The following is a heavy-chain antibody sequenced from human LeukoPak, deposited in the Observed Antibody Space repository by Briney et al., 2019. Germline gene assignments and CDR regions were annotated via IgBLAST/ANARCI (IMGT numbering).Heavy chain of an antibody. CDR2: ISSSSSTI. CDR3: ASDAAWPL. V-gene: IGHV3-48*04. D-gene: IGHD6-25*01. J-gene: IGHJ4*02. CDR1: XXXXSXXX. Sequence: GGSLRLSXAXXXXXXSXXXXXWVRXXPXXGLEWVSYISSSSSTIYYADSVKGRFTISRDNAKNSLYLQMNSLRAEDTAVYYCASDAAWPLWGQGTLVTVSS.